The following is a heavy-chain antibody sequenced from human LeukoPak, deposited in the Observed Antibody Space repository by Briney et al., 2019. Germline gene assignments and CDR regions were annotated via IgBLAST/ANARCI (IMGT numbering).Heavy chain of an antibody. CDR1: GFTFSTYA. D-gene: IGHD5-12*01. CDR3: ARGDGYAQRD. J-gene: IGHJ4*02. Sequence: GGSLRLSCAASGFTFSTYAMSWVRQAPGKGLVWVSRINSDGSSTSYADSVKGRLTISRDNVKNTLYLQMNSLRVEDTAVYYCARGDGYAQRDWGQGTLVTVSS. CDR2: INSDGSST. V-gene: IGHV3-74*01.